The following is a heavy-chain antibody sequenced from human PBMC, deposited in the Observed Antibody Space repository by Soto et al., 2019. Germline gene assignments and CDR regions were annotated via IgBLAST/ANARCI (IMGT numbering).Heavy chain of an antibody. CDR1: GFTFSSYG. CDR3: ARDLFNGLRFLEWLPQGYYYYGMDV. J-gene: IGHJ6*02. V-gene: IGHV3-33*01. D-gene: IGHD3-3*01. Sequence: QVQLVESGGGVVQPGRSLRLSCAASGFTFSSYGMHWVRQAPGKGLEWVAVVWYDGSNKYYADSVKGRFTISRDNSKNTLYLQMNRLRAEDTAVYYCARDLFNGLRFLEWLPQGYYYYGMDVWGQGTTVTVSS. CDR2: VWYDGSNK.